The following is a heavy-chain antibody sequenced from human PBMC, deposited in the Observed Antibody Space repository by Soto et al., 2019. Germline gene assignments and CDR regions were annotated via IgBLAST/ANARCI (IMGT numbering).Heavy chain of an antibody. CDR2: ISSSSSTI. V-gene: IGHV3-48*02. CDR1: GFTFSSYS. Sequence: GGSLRLSCAASGFTFSSYSMNWVRKAPGKGLEWVSYISSSSSTIYYADSVKGRFTISRDNAKNSLYLQMNSLRDEDTAVYYCARARWALSAAPPNWFDPWGQGTLVTVSS. CDR3: ARARWALSAAPPNWFDP. J-gene: IGHJ5*02. D-gene: IGHD3-10*01.